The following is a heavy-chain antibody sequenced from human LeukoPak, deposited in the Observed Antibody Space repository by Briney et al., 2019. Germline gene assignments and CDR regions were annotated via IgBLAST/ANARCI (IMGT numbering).Heavy chain of an antibody. CDR3: ATDPNPYSSTSGYFDF. J-gene: IGHJ4*02. V-gene: IGHV1-69*13. CDR2: MLPIFGTA. D-gene: IGHD6-13*01. Sequence: ASVKVSCKASGGNFRNYGFHWVRQAPGQGLEWLGGMLPIFGTANYAQKFQGRVTITADESSNTASLDLSSLTSEDTAVYYCATDPNPYSSTSGYFDFWGQGTLVTVSS. CDR1: GGNFRNYG.